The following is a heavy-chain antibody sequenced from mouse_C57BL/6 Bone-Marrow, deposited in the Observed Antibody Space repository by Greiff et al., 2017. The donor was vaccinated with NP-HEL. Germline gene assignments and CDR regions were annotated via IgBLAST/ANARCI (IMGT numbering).Heavy chain of an antibody. J-gene: IGHJ4*01. CDR2: INYDGSSN. V-gene: IGHV5-16*01. CDR3: AREGGLRRRTYAMDY. Sequence: EVQVVESEGGLVQPGSSMKLSCTTFGFTFSDYYMAWVRQVPEKGLDWVANINYDGSSNYYLDSLNSRFIISRDNAKNILYLQMSSLKSEDTATYYCAREGGLRRRTYAMDYWGQGTSVTVSS. D-gene: IGHD2-4*01. CDR1: GFTFSDYY.